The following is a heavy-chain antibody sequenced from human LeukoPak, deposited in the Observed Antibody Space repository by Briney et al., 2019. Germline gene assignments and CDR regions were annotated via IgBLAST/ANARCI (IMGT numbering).Heavy chain of an antibody. CDR2: IYYSGST. CDR1: GGSISSYY. J-gene: IGHJ4*02. V-gene: IGHV4-59*01. D-gene: IGHD4-23*01. Sequence: SETLSLTCTVSGGSISSYYWSWIRQPPGKGLEWIGYIYYSGSTNYNPSLKSRVTISVDTSKNQFSLKLSSVTAADTAVYYCARGPTLVDYWGQGTLVTVSS. CDR3: ARGPTLVDY.